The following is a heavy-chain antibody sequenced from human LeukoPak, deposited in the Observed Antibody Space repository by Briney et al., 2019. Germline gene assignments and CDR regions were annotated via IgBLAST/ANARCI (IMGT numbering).Heavy chain of an antibody. J-gene: IGHJ4*02. D-gene: IGHD6-13*01. CDR1: GFTFSSYE. V-gene: IGHV3-48*03. Sequence: PGGSLRLSCAASGFTFSSYEMNWVRQAPGKGLEWVSYISSSGSTIYYADSVKGRFTISRDNAKNPLYLQMNSLRAEDTAVYYCASDSGYEGNGYSSSWPFDYWGQGTLVTVSS. CDR3: ASDSGYEGNGYSSSWPFDY. CDR2: ISSSGSTI.